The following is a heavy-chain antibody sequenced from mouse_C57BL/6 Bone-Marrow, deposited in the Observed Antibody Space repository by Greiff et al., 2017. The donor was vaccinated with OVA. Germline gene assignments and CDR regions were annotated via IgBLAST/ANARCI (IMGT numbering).Heavy chain of an antibody. J-gene: IGHJ4*01. CDR3: TRDGYYAMDY. V-gene: IGHV5-9-1*02. CDR2: ISSGGDYI. D-gene: IGHD2-3*01. Sequence: EVKVVESGEGLVKPGGSLKLSCAASGFTFSSYAMSWVRQTPEKRLEWVAYISSGGDYIYYADTVKGRFTISRDNARNTLYLPMSSLKSEDTAMYYCTRDGYYAMDYWGQGTSVTVSS. CDR1: GFTFSSYA.